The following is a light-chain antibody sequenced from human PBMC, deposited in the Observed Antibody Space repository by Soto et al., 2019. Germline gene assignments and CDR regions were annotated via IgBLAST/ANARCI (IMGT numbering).Light chain of an antibody. V-gene: IGKV1-5*01. CDR1: QSISSW. Sequence: DIQMTQSPSTLSASVGDRVTITCRASQSISSWLAWYQQKPGKAPKLLIYDASSLESGVPSRFSGSGSGTELSLTISSLQPDDFATYYCQQYNSYLTFGGGTKV. J-gene: IGKJ4*01. CDR2: DAS. CDR3: QQYNSYLT.